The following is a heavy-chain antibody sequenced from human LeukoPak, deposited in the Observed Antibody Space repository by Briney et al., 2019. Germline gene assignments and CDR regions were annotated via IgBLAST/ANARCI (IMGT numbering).Heavy chain of an antibody. CDR2: IYYSGST. J-gene: IGHJ4*02. CDR3: ARAPRGLGYFDY. V-gene: IGHV4-59*01. CDR1: GGSISRYY. D-gene: IGHD7-27*01. Sequence: SETLSLTCTVSGGSISRYYWSWIRRPPGKGLEWIGYIYYSGSTNYNPSLKSRVTISVDTSKNQFSLKLSSVTAADTAVYYCARAPRGLGYFDYWGQGTLVTVYS.